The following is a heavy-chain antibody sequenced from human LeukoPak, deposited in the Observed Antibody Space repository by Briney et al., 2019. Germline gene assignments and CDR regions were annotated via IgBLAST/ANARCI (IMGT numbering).Heavy chain of an antibody. Sequence: ASVKVSCKASGYTFTTYAMNWVRQAPGQGLEWMGWINPNSGGTNYAQKFQGRVTMTRDTSISTAYMELSRLRSDDTAVYYCARDFRGGAAGSKIVSWGQGTLVTVSS. CDR1: GYTFTTYA. CDR2: INPNSGGT. CDR3: ARDFRGGAAGSKIVS. V-gene: IGHV1-2*02. J-gene: IGHJ4*02. D-gene: IGHD3-10*01.